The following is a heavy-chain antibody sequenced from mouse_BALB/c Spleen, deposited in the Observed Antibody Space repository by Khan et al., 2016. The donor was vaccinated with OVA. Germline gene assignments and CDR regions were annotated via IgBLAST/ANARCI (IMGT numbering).Heavy chain of an antibody. J-gene: IGHJ3*01. V-gene: IGHV8-12*01. Sequence: QVTLKESGPGILQPSQTLSLTCSFSGFSLSTSGLGVSWIRQPSGQGLEWLAHIYWDDAKRYNPSLKTRLTISKATSRNQVFLKITSVVTEKTATYYCVRNLYDYDPWLAYWGQGTMVTVSA. CDR3: VRNLYDYDPWLAY. D-gene: IGHD2-4*01. CDR2: IYWDDAK. CDR1: GFSLSTSGLG.